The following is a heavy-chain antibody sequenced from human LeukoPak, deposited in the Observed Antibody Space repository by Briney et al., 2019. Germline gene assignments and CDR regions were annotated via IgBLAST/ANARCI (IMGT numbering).Heavy chain of an antibody. D-gene: IGHD2-15*01. CDR2: ISSSSTI. V-gene: IGHV3-48*01. Sequence: GVLRLSCAASGFTFSSYSMNWVRQAPGKGLEWVSYISSSSTIYYADSVKGRFTISRDNAKNSLYLQMNSLRAEDTAVYYCASIGYCSGGSCYSSAVFDYWGQGTLVTVSS. CDR1: GFTFSSYS. J-gene: IGHJ4*02. CDR3: ASIGYCSGGSCYSSAVFDY.